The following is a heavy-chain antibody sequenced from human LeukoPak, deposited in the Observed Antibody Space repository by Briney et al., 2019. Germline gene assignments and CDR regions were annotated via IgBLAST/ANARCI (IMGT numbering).Heavy chain of an antibody. CDR1: GFTFSSYG. J-gene: IGHJ4*02. Sequence: GGSLRLSCAASGFTFSSYGMHWVRQAPGEGLEWVAVVWYDGNNKYYADSVKGRFTISRDNSKNTLYLQMNSLRAEDTAVYYCARVGELWALDYWGQGTLVTVSS. CDR2: VWYDGNNK. V-gene: IGHV3-33*01. D-gene: IGHD3-10*01. CDR3: ARVGELWALDY.